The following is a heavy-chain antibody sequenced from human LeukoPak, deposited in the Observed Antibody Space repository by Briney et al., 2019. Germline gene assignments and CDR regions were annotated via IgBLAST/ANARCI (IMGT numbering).Heavy chain of an antibody. CDR3: ARDPFVVVPAAAPDDAFDI. V-gene: IGHV1-18*01. Sequence: ASVKVSCKASGYTFTSYAMNWVRQAPGQGLEWMGWISAYNGNTNYAQKLQGRVTMTTDTSTSTAYMELRSLRSDDTAVYYCARDPFVVVPAAAPDDAFDIWGQGTMVTVSS. D-gene: IGHD2-2*01. J-gene: IGHJ3*02. CDR2: ISAYNGNT. CDR1: GYTFTSYA.